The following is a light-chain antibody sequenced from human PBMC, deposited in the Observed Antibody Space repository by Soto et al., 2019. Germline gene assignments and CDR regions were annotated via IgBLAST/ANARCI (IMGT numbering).Light chain of an antibody. CDR3: QQYGRSLT. Sequence: EIVLTQSPGTLSLSPGERATLSCRASQSVINSYLAWYQQKPGQAPRLFIYDASRRATGIPDRFSGSGSGTDFTLTISRLQPEDFAVYYCQQYGRSLTFGGGTKVEIK. CDR2: DAS. V-gene: IGKV3-20*01. J-gene: IGKJ4*01. CDR1: QSVINSY.